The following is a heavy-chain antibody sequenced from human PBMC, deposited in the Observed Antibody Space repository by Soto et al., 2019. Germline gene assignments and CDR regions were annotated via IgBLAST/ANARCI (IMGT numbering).Heavy chain of an antibody. D-gene: IGHD4-4*01. CDR2: VYQTVST. CDR1: GYSISNGYY. Sequence: ASETLSLTCTVSGYSISNGYYWAWIRQSPGKGLEWIGSVYQTVSTYYNPSLESRVTILVDIAKNHFSLRLNSVTAADTAVYFCAREKGHSNPFDFWGPGMLVTVSS. CDR3: AREKGHSNPFDF. J-gene: IGHJ4*02. V-gene: IGHV4-38-2*02.